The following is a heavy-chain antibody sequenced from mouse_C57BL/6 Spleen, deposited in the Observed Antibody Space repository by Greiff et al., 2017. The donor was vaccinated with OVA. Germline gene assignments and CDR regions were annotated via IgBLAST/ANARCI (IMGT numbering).Heavy chain of an antibody. CDR2: IYPGSGNT. J-gene: IGHJ2*01. Sequence: QVQLQQSGAELVRPGASVKLSCKASGYTFTDYYINWVKQRPGQGLEWIARIYPGSGNTYYNEKFKGKATLTAEKSSSTAYMQLSSLTSEDSAVYFCARDDTTAYYFDYWGQGTTLTVSS. D-gene: IGHD1-2*01. V-gene: IGHV1-76*01. CDR1: GYTFTDYY. CDR3: ARDDTTAYYFDY.